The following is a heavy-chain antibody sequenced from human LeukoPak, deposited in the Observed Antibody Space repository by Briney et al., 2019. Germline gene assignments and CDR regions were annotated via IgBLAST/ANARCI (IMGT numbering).Heavy chain of an antibody. V-gene: IGHV3-33*01. J-gene: IGHJ4*02. Sequence: PGGSLTLSCAASGFTFSSYGMHWVRQAPGKGLEGVAVIRYDGSNKYYADSVKGRFTISRDNSKNTLYLQMNSLRAEDTAVYYCAREYRAYYYGSGSYFFDYWGQGTLVTVSS. CDR2: IRYDGSNK. CDR1: GFTFSSYG. CDR3: AREYRAYYYGSGSYFFDY. D-gene: IGHD3-10*01.